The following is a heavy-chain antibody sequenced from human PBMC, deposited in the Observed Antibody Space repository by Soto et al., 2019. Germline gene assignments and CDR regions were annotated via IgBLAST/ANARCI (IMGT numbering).Heavy chain of an antibody. V-gene: IGHV2-5*02. CDR1: GFSLTTRPVG. Sequence: SGPTLVNPTQTLTLTCTVSGFSLTTRPVGVGWIRQPPGQALEWLALIYWDDDKRYNPSLKTRVTITKDTSKNQVVLTMTNMDPVDTATYYCIQSRCGGDCLQSYASHYYYGMDVWGQGTTVTVSS. CDR3: IQSRCGGDCLQSYASHYYYGMDV. CDR2: IYWDDDK. D-gene: IGHD2-21*02. J-gene: IGHJ6*02.